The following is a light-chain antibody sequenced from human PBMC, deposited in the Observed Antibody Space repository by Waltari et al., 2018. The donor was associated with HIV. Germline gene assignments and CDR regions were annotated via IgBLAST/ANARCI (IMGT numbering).Light chain of an antibody. CDR2: DVS. J-gene: IGLJ3*02. V-gene: IGLV2-14*03. CDR3: SSYTSSSSLGV. CDR1: SRDVGGYNN. Sequence: QSALTQPASGSGSPGQSITISCTGTSRDVGGYNNVSWYQQHPGKAPKLMIYDVSNRPSGVSNRFSGSKSGNTASLTISGLQAEDEADYYCSSYTSSSSLGVFGGGTKLTVL.